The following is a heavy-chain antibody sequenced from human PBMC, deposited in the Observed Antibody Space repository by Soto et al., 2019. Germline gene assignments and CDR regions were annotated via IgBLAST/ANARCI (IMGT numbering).Heavy chain of an antibody. Sequence: GGSLRLSCAASGFTFRTSAMHWVRQAPGKGLEWVAFISYDGSLKYYADSVKGRFSISRDNSNNSLHLQMNSLRPEDTGVYYCAREDVAGRPHPYDDHGLDVWGRGTTVTVSS. CDR2: ISYDGSLK. CDR3: AREDVAGRPHPYDDHGLDV. V-gene: IGHV3-30*03. CDR1: GFTFRTSA. J-gene: IGHJ6*02. D-gene: IGHD6-6*01.